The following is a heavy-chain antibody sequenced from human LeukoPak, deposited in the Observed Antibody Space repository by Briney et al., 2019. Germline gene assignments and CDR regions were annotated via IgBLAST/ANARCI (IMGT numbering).Heavy chain of an antibody. CDR2: INPNSGGT. V-gene: IGHV1-2*02. J-gene: IGHJ4*02. CDR1: GYTFTAYY. CDR3: ARSGGFDY. D-gene: IGHD4-23*01. Sequence: ASVKVSCKASGYTFTAYYMHWVRQAPGQGLEWMGWINPNSGGTSYAQNFQGRVTMTRDTSISTAYMELSGLRSDDPAFYYCARSGGFDYWGQGTLVTVSS.